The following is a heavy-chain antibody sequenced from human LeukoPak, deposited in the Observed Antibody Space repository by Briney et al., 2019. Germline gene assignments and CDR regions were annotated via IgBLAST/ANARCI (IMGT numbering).Heavy chain of an antibody. Sequence: SEALPLTCTVSGGSISSSNHYWGWIRQPPGKGLEWVGTIYYSGSTYYNPSLKSRLTISVDTSKNQFSLKLSSVTAADTAVYYCASREWELLLSGGAFDIWGQGTMVTVSS. J-gene: IGHJ3*02. CDR3: ASREWELLLSGGAFDI. D-gene: IGHD1-26*01. CDR2: IYYSGST. CDR1: GGSISSSNHY. V-gene: IGHV4-39*01.